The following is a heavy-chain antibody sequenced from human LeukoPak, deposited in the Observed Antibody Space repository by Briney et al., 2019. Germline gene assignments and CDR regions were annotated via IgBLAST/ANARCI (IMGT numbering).Heavy chain of an antibody. CDR2: ISYDGTNK. CDR3: AGELHDY. J-gene: IGHJ4*02. V-gene: IGHV3-30-3*01. CDR1: GFTFNTYT. Sequence: GGSLRLSCAASGFTFNTYTMHWVRQAPGKGLEWVALISYDGTNKYYADSVKGRFTISRDNSKNTLYLQVNSLRAEDTAVYYCAGELHDYWGQGTLVTVSS. D-gene: IGHD5-24*01.